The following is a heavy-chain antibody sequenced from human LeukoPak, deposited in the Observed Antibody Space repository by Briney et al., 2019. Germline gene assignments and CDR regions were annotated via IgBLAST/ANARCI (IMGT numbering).Heavy chain of an antibody. Sequence: GESLKISCKGSGYSFTSYWIGWVRQMPGKGLEWMGIIYPGDSKTKYSPSFLGQVTFSADKSSSTAYLQWSSLKASDTAMYYCARKGGDSGIGYLDYWGQGTLVTVSS. D-gene: IGHD2-21*02. V-gene: IGHV5-51*01. CDR1: GYSFTSYW. CDR3: ARKGGDSGIGYLDY. J-gene: IGHJ4*02. CDR2: IYPGDSKT.